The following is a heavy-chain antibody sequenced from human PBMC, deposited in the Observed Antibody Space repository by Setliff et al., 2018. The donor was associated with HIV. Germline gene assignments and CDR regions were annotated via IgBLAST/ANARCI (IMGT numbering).Heavy chain of an antibody. Sequence: GGSLRLSCAASGFSFGDHAMTWVRQAPGKGLEHIGFIRSKAYGETTEYAASVRGRFTISRDDSKSIAYLQINSLKTEDTAVYYCATDHIDDSGRYFFAPITWGQGTLVTVSS. CDR1: GFSFGDHA. CDR2: IRSKAYGETT. CDR3: ATDHIDDSGRYFFAPIT. J-gene: IGHJ5*02. D-gene: IGHD3-22*01. V-gene: IGHV3-49*04.